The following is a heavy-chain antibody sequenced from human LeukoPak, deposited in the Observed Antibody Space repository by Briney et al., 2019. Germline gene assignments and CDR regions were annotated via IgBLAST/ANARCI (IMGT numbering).Heavy chain of an antibody. D-gene: IGHD4/OR15-4a*01. CDR3: ARRAGAYSHPYDY. CDR2: ISGRSGST. J-gene: IGHJ4*02. Sequence: GGFLRLSCAASGFTFSSYGMSWVRQAPGKGLEWVSAISGRSGSTYYADSVKGRFTISRDNSKNTLYLQMNSLRAEDTAVYYCARRAGAYSHPYDYWGQGTLVTVSS. CDR1: GFTFSSYG. V-gene: IGHV3-23*01.